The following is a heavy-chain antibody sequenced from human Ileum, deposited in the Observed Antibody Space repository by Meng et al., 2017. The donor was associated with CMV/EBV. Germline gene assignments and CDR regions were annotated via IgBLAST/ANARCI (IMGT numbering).Heavy chain of an antibody. CDR1: GFPFLCFC. J-gene: IGHJ4*02. Sequence: GFPFLCFCMPWVRPAPGKGLEWLALIWYDGSNKYYADSLKGRFSISRDNSKNMLYLQMNSLRGEDTAVYYCAKTYCINGACYEFDDWGQGTLVTVSS. D-gene: IGHD2-8*01. CDR2: IWYDGSNK. V-gene: IGHV3-33*06. CDR3: AKTYCINGACYEFDD.